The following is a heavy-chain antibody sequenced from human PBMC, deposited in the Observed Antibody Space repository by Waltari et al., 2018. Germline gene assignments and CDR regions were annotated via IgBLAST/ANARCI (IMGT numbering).Heavy chain of an antibody. Sequence: QAQLVQSGAEVKKYGASVKVSCQASGYIFTNHGVTWVRQAPGQGLEWMGWIKTIKHVANNEQKFQDIVTMTTDTSTSTVHMELRSLRSDDTAVYYCARLRNDYGGIDALDIWGQGTTVTVSS. J-gene: IGHJ3*02. CDR1: GYIFTNHG. D-gene: IGHD4-17*01. CDR3: ARLRNDYGGIDALDI. V-gene: IGHV1-18*01. CDR2: IKTIKHVA.